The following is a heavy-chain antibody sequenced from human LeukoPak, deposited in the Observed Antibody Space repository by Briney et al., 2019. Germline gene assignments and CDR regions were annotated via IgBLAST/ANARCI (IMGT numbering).Heavy chain of an antibody. D-gene: IGHD4-17*01. Sequence: GGSLRLSCAASGFTFSAYCMSWIRQAPGKGLEWVSYISRSGGTMYYADSVKGRFTISWDNAKKSLYLQMSSLRAEDTAVYYCAYTYGDYLNAFDVRGQGTMVTVSS. V-gene: IGHV3-11*01. CDR3: AYTYGDYLNAFDV. CDR1: GFTFSAYC. J-gene: IGHJ3*01. CDR2: ISRSGGTM.